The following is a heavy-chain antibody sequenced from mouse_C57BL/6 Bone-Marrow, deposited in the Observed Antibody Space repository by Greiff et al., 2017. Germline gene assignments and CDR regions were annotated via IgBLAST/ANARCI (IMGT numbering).Heavy chain of an antibody. D-gene: IGHD2-10*02. Sequence: VQLQQPGAELVKPGASVKLSCKASGYTFTSYWMHWVKQRPGRGLVWIGRIDPNSGGTKYNEKFKSKATLTVDKPSSTAYMQLSGLTSEDSAVYYCAREGRGRMAWFAYWGQGTLGTVSA. CDR2: IDPNSGGT. CDR3: AREGRGRMAWFAY. V-gene: IGHV1-72*01. J-gene: IGHJ3*01. CDR1: GYTFTSYW.